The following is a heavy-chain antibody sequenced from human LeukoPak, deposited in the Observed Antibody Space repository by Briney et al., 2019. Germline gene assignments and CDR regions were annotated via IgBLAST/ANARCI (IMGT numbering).Heavy chain of an antibody. J-gene: IGHJ4*02. CDR3: AKTPAGSWYPQGFDY. V-gene: IGHV3-23*01. CDR2: ISGSGGST. Sequence: GGSLRLSCAASGFTFSSYAMSWVRQAPGGGLEWVSAISGSGGSTYYADSVKGRFTISRENSKNPLYLQMNSLRAEDTAVYYCAKTPAGSWYPQGFDYWGQGTLVTVSS. D-gene: IGHD6-13*01. CDR1: GFTFSSYA.